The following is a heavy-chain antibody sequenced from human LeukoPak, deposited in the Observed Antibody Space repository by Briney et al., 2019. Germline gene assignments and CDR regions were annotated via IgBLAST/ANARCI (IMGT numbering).Heavy chain of an antibody. D-gene: IGHD3-22*01. CDR1: GFTFDDYA. CDR2: ISWNSGSI. CDR3: TQELSPHYYDSSGYCPGAFDI. Sequence: GRSLRLSCAASGFTFDDYAMHWVRQAPGKGLEWVSGISWNSGSIGYADSVKGRFTISRDNAKNSLYLQMNSLRAEDMAWYYSTQELSPHYYDSSGYCPGAFDIWGQGTMVTVSS. V-gene: IGHV3-9*03. J-gene: IGHJ3*02.